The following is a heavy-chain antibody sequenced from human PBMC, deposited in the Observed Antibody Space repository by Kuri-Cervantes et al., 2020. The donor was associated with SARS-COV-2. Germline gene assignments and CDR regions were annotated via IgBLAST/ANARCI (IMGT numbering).Heavy chain of an antibody. V-gene: IGHV4-59*05. J-gene: IGHJ4*02. D-gene: IGHD3-16*02. CDR1: GGSISSYY. Sequence: SETLSLTCTVSGGSISSYYWSWIRQPPGKGLEWIGSIYYSGSTYYNPSLKSRVTISVDTSKNQFSLKLSSVTAADTAVYYCARDGTHVYDYVWGSYRWADYWGQGTLVTVSS. CDR3: ARDGTHVYDYVWGSYRWADY. CDR2: IYYSGST.